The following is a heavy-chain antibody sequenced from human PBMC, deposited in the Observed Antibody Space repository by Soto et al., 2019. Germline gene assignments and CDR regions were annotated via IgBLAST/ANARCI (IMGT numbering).Heavy chain of an antibody. D-gene: IGHD3-10*01. V-gene: IGHV4-59*08. Sequence: SETLSLTCTVSGGSISSYYWSWIRQPPGKGLEWIGYIYYTGTTNYNPSLKSRVTISVDTSKNKFSLKLSFVTAADTAVYYCMRYYSGSGSSYYWGRGTLLTVSS. CDR2: IYYTGTT. J-gene: IGHJ4*02. CDR3: MRYYSGSGSSYY. CDR1: GGSISSYY.